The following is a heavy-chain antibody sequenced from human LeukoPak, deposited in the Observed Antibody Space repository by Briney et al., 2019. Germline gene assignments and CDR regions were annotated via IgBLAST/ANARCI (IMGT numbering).Heavy chain of an antibody. Sequence: SETLSLTCTVPGGSISSGGYYWSCIRQHPGKGLEWIGYIYYSGSTYYNPSLKSRVTISVDTSKNQFSLKLSSVTAADTAVYYCARVPDYGDYVGSFDYWGQGTLVTVSS. J-gene: IGHJ4*02. CDR3: ARVPDYGDYVGSFDY. D-gene: IGHD4-17*01. CDR1: GGSISSGGYY. V-gene: IGHV4-31*03. CDR2: IYYSGST.